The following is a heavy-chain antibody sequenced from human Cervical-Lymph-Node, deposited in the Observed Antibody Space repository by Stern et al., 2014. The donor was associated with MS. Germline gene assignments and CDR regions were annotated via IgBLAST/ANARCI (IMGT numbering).Heavy chain of an antibody. Sequence: QVQLGQSGAEVKRPGSSVKVSCKASGDTFSSYALGWVRQAPGQGLEWLGGIIPIFGTTNYAQKFQGRVTIPADESTNTGYMEMTNLTSDDTAVYFCANRGGGYTVHFDYWGQGTLITVTS. CDR3: ANRGGGYTVHFDY. V-gene: IGHV1-69*01. J-gene: IGHJ4*02. CDR1: GDTFSSYA. CDR2: IIPIFGTT. D-gene: IGHD5-12*01.